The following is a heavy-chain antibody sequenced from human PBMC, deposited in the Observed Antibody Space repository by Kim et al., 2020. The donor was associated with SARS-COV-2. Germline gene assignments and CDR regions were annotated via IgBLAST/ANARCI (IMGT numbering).Heavy chain of an antibody. J-gene: IGHJ4*02. CDR2: ISSSGSTI. CDR1: GFTFSDYY. CDR3: ARDDTVANYDYVWGSYRNPLGY. V-gene: IGHV3-11*04. D-gene: IGHD3-16*02. Sequence: GGSLRLSCAASGFTFSDYYMSWIRQAPGKGLEWVSYISSSGSTIYYADSVKGRFTISRDNAKNSLYLQMNSLRAEDTAVYYCARDDTVANYDYVWGSYRNPLGYWGQGTLVTVSS.